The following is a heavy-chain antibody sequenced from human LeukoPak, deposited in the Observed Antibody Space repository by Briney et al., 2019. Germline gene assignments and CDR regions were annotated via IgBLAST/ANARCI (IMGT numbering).Heavy chain of an antibody. J-gene: IGHJ1*01. CDR1: GFTFSSYW. CDR2: IKQDGSEK. D-gene: IGHD3-22*01. V-gene: IGHV3-7*01. Sequence: GGSLRLSCAASGFTFSSYWMSWVRQAPGKGLEWVANIKQDGSEKYYVDSVKGRFTISRDNAKNSLYLQMNSLRAEDTAVYYCAKATYYYDSSNIQHWGQGTLVTVSS. CDR3: AKATYYYDSSNIQH.